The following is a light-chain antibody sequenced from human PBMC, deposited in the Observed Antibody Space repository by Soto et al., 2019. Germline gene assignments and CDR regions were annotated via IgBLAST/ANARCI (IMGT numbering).Light chain of an antibody. Sequence: QSGLTQPASVSGSPGQSITISCTGTSSDIGGYNFVSWYQQHPGKAPKLMIFEVSNRPSGVPDRFSGSKSGNTASLTISGLQAEDEADYYCSSYASRSTRYVFGTGTKLTVL. CDR3: SSYASRSTRYV. J-gene: IGLJ1*01. CDR2: EVS. CDR1: SSDIGGYNF. V-gene: IGLV2-14*01.